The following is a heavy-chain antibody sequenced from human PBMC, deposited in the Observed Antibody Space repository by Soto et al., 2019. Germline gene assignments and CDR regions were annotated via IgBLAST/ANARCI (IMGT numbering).Heavy chain of an antibody. V-gene: IGHV4-59*01. CDR2: IYYSGST. J-gene: IGHJ4*02. CDR3: ARYSAAAGTLEGGGFDY. CDR1: GGSISSYY. D-gene: IGHD6-13*01. Sequence: SETLSLTCTVSGGSISSYYWSWIRQPPGKGLEWIGYIYYSGSTNYNPSLKSRVTISVDTSKNQFSLKLSSVTAADTAVYYCARYSAAAGTLEGGGFDYWGQGTLVTVSS.